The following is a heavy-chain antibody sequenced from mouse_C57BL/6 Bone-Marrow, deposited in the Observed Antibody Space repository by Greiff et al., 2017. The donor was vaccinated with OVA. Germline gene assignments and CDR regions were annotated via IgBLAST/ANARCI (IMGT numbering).Heavy chain of an antibody. CDR2: IWTGGGT. CDR3: ARGYDGFAY. D-gene: IGHD2-2*01. Sequence: VQLVESGPGLVAPSQSLSITCTVSGFSLTSYAISWVRQPPGKGLEWLGVIWTGGGTNYNSALKSRLSISKDNSKSQVFLKRTSLQTDDTARYDRARGYDGFAYWGQGTLVTVSA. V-gene: IGHV2-9-1*01. J-gene: IGHJ3*01. CDR1: GFSLTSYA.